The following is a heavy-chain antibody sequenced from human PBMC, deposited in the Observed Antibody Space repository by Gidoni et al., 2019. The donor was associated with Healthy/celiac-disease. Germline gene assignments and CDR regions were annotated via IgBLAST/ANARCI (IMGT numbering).Heavy chain of an antibody. Sequence: QVQLVGSGGGLVKPGGSLRLSCAAPGFTFSDNYMSWVRQAPGKGLEWFSYISSSGSTIYYAAAVEGRLITYSDNDKKSPYLQLNSLIAEDTAVDYCAREGSPWGCYPPDYWGQGTLVTVSS. CDR1: GFTFSDNY. D-gene: IGHD3-16*01. V-gene: IGHV3-11*01. J-gene: IGHJ4*02. CDR3: AREGSPWGCYPPDY. CDR2: ISSSGSTI.